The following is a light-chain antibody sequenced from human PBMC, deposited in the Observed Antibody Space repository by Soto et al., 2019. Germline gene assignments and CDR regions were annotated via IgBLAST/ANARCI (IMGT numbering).Light chain of an antibody. CDR1: SSNIGGGYD. Sequence: QSVLTQPPSVSGAPGQRVTISCTGSSSNIGGGYDVHWYQQLPGTAPKLLIYGNSNRPSGVPDRFSGSKSGTSASLAITGLQAEDEADYYCQSYEGSLDHVVFGGGTQLTVL. J-gene: IGLJ2*01. CDR2: GNS. V-gene: IGLV1-40*01. CDR3: QSYEGSLDHVV.